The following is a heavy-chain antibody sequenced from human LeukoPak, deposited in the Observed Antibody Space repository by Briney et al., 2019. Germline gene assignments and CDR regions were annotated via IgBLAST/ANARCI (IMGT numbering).Heavy chain of an antibody. CDR2: IYYSGST. Sequence: PSVTLSLTCTVSGGSISSSSYYWGWIRQPPGKGLEWIGSIYYSGSTYYNPSLKSRVTISVDTSKNQFSLKLSSVTAADTAVYYCAKATSHDAFDVWGQGTMVTVSS. J-gene: IGHJ3*01. V-gene: IGHV4-39*01. D-gene: IGHD2-2*01. CDR1: GGSISSSSYY. CDR3: AKATSHDAFDV.